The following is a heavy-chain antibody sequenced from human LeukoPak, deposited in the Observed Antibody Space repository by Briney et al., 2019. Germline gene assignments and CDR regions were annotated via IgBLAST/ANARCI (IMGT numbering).Heavy chain of an antibody. CDR3: ARDHQGYCSSTSCYGGLDY. V-gene: IGHV4-30-2*01. D-gene: IGHD2-2*01. J-gene: IGHJ4*02. CDR2: IYHSGST. Sequence: SETLSLTCTVSGGSISSGGYYWSWIRQPPGKGLEWIGYIYHSGSTYYNPSLKSRVTISVDRSKNQFSLKLSSVTAADTAVYYCARDHQGYCSSTSCYGGLDYWGQGTLVTVSS. CDR1: GGSISSGGYY.